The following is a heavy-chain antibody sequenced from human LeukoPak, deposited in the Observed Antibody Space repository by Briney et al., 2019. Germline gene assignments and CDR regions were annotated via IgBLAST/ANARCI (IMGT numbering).Heavy chain of an antibody. D-gene: IGHD3-3*01. V-gene: IGHV1-69*05. J-gene: IGHJ5*02. CDR1: GGTLSSYA. Sequence: ASVKVSCKASGGTLSSYAISWVRQAPGQGLEWMGGIIPIFGTANYAQKFQGRVTITTDESTSTAYMELSSLRSEDTAVYYCARGYDFWSGYGWFDPWGQGTLVTVSS. CDR3: ARGYDFWSGYGWFDP. CDR2: IIPIFGTA.